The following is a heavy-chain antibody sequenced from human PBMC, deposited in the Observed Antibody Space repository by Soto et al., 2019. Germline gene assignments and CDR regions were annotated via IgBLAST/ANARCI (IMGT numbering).Heavy chain of an antibody. CDR1: GFTFSSYA. J-gene: IGHJ4*02. Sequence: EVQLLESGGGLVQPGGSLRLSCAASGFTFSSYAMSWVRQAPGKGLEWVSAISGSGGSTYYADSVKGRFTISRDNSKNTLYLQMNSLRAEDTDVYYCAKEVSHYYDSSGYLDYWGQGTLVTVSS. CDR2: ISGSGGST. D-gene: IGHD3-22*01. V-gene: IGHV3-23*01. CDR3: AKEVSHYYDSSGYLDY.